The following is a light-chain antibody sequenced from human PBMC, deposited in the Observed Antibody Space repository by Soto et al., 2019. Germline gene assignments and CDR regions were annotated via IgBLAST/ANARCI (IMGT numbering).Light chain of an antibody. Sequence: EIVLTQSPGTLSLSPGERATLSSRARQSVSSNYLAWYQQKPDQAPRLLIYGASSRATGIPDRFSGSGSGTDFTLTISRLEPEDFAVYYCQHYGSSLSITFGQGTRLEI. J-gene: IGKJ5*01. V-gene: IGKV3-20*01. CDR2: GAS. CDR3: QHYGSSLSIT. CDR1: QSVSSNY.